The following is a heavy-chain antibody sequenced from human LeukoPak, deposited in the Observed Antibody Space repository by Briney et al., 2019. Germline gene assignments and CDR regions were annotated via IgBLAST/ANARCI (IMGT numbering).Heavy chain of an antibody. CDR3: ARPLAAADNDFDN. CDR1: GYSFTNYW. D-gene: IGHD6-13*01. V-gene: IGHV5-51*01. Sequence: GESLKISCKGSGYSFTNYWIGWVRQMPGKGLEWMGIIYPGDSDTRYRPSFQGQVTISADKSINTAYLQWSSLKASDTAMYYCARPLAAADNDFDNWGQGNLVTVSS. CDR2: IYPGDSDT. J-gene: IGHJ4*02.